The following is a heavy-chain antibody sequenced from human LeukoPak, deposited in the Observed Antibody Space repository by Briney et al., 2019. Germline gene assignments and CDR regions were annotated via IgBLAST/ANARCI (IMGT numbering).Heavy chain of an antibody. CDR2: IYYSGST. Sequence: SETLSLTCTVSGGSINSYYWSWIRQPPGKGLEWIGYIYYSGSTNYNPSLKSRVTISVDTSKNQFSLKLSSVTAADTAVYYCARQRSLLWFGELIWYFDLWGRGTLVTVSS. CDR3: ARQRSLLWFGELIWYFDL. V-gene: IGHV4-59*08. D-gene: IGHD3-10*01. CDR1: GGSINSYY. J-gene: IGHJ2*01.